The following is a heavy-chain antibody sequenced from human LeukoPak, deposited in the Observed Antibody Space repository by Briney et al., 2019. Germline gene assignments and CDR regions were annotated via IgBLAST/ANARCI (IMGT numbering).Heavy chain of an antibody. J-gene: IGHJ6*03. Sequence: ASVKVSCKASGGTFSSYAISWVRQAPGQGLEWMGWINPNSGGTNYAQKFQGRVTMTRDTSISTAYMELSRLRSDDTAVYYCARGAGGYHYYYYDYMDVWGKGTTVTVSS. V-gene: IGHV1-2*02. CDR2: INPNSGGT. D-gene: IGHD3-22*01. CDR3: ARGAGGYHYYYYDYMDV. CDR1: GGTFSSYA.